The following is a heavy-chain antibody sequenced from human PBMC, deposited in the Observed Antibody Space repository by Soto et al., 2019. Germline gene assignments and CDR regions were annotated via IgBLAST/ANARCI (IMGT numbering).Heavy chain of an antibody. CDR3: ARGVVVVAATLSEVDY. J-gene: IGHJ4*02. Sequence: ASVKVSCKASGYTFTSYAMHWVRQAPGQRLEWMGWINAGNGNTKYSQKFQGRVTITRDTSASTAYMELSSLRSEDTAVYYCARGVVVVAATLSEVDYWGQGTLVTVSS. CDR1: GYTFTSYA. CDR2: INAGNGNT. V-gene: IGHV1-3*01. D-gene: IGHD2-15*01.